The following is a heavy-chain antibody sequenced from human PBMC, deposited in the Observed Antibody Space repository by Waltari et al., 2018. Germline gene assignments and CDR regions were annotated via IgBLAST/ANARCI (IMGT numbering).Heavy chain of an antibody. CDR1: GYIFTNYY. CDR2: INPGGGRT. V-gene: IGHV1-46*01. J-gene: IGHJ4*02. Sequence: QVQLVQSGAEVKKHGASVKVSCKTSGYIFTNYYIQWVRQAPGQGLGWRAMINPGGGRTQYALKVQGRVTVTSDTSTSTVYMYLTSLTSDDTAVYYCARVCCSGSYHGNWGQGTLVTVS. D-gene: IGHD3-10*02. CDR3: ARVCCSGSYHGN.